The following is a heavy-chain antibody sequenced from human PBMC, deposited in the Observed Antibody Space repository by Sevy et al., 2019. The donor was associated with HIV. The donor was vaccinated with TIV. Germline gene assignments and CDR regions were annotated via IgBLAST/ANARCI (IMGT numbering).Heavy chain of an antibody. V-gene: IGHV4-59*01. CDR2: IYYRGST. D-gene: IGHD2-2*01. CDR1: GGSLSGYY. CDR3: ASFPCSSTSCYGYYFDY. Sequence: ETLSLTCTVSGGSLSGYYWSWIRQPPGKGLGWIGFIYYRGSTDYNPSLKSRVTISEDTSKNQFSLKLASVTTADTAVYYCASFPCSSTSCYGYYFDYWGQGTLVTVSS. J-gene: IGHJ4*02.